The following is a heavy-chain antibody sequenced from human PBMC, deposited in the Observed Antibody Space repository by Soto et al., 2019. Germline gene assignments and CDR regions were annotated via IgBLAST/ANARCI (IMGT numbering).Heavy chain of an antibody. CDR1: GYTFTSYG. D-gene: IGHD3-3*01. CDR2: ISAYNGNT. V-gene: IGHV1-18*01. J-gene: IGHJ6*02. Sequence: ASVKVSCKASGYTFTSYGISWVRQAPGQGLEWMGWISAYNGNTNYAQKLQGRVTMTTDTSTSTAYMELRSLRSEDTAVFYCARVLVYYYFYNCDMDVWGQGTTVTVSS. CDR3: ARVLVYYYFYNCDMDV.